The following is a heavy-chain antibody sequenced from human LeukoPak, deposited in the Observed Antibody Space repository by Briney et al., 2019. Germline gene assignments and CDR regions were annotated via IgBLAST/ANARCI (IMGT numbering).Heavy chain of an antibody. CDR3: ARDREQWLVLRGFDY. CDR2: IKQDGSEE. J-gene: IGHJ4*02. V-gene: IGHV3-7*01. D-gene: IGHD6-19*01. Sequence: GGSLRLSCAASGFTFSSYWMNWVRQAPGKGLEWVANIKQDGSEEYYVDSVKGRFTISRDNAKNSLYLQMNSLRAEDTAVYYCARDREQWLVLRGFDYWGQGTLVTVSS. CDR1: GFTFSSYW.